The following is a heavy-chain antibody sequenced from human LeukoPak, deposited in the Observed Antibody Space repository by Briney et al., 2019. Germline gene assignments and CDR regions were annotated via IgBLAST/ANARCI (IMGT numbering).Heavy chain of an antibody. V-gene: IGHV4-59*01. CDR3: ARDVDCSGGSCYSRHAFDI. D-gene: IGHD2-15*01. CDR1: GGSINNYY. Sequence: SETLSLTCTVSGGSINNYYWTWIRQPPGKGLEWIGSLFYGGTTNYNPYLKSRVTISMDTSKNQFSLMLTSVTTADTAVYHCARDVDCSGGSCYSRHAFDIWGHGTMVAISS. CDR2: LFYGGTT. J-gene: IGHJ3*02.